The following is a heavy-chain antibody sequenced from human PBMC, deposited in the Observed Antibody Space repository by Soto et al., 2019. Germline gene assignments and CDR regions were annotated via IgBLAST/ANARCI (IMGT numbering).Heavy chain of an antibody. CDR1: GFTFSSYA. CDR3: ANYLGGSPDGDAFDV. D-gene: IGHD3-16*01. Sequence: PGGSLRLSCAASGFTFSSYAMSWVRQAPGKGLEWVSAISGSGGSTYYADSVKGRFTISRDNSKNTLSLQMNSLRAEDTAVYYCANYLGGSPDGDAFDVWGQGSMVTVSS. J-gene: IGHJ3*01. V-gene: IGHV3-23*01. CDR2: ISGSGGST.